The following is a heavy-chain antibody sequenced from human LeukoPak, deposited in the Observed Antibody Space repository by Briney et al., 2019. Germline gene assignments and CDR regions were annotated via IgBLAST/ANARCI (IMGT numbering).Heavy chain of an antibody. D-gene: IGHD6-13*01. V-gene: IGHV3-48*01. Sequence: GGSLRLSCAASGFSFSTYSMNWVRQAPGKGLEWVSYISSSSKTIYYADSVKGRFTISRDNAKNSLYLQMNSLRAEDTAVYYCARETPDSSSWTDFDYWGQGTLVTVSS. CDR2: ISSSSKTI. J-gene: IGHJ4*02. CDR1: GFSFSTYS. CDR3: ARETPDSSSWTDFDY.